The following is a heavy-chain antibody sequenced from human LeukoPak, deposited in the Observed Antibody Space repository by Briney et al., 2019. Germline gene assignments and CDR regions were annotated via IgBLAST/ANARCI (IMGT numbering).Heavy chain of an antibody. Sequence: SETLSLTCTVSGGSISSYYWSWIRQPPGKGLEWLGYIYYSGSTNYNPSLTSRVTISVDTSKNQFSLKLSSVTAADTAVYYCARDLKVDTALVPLYYFDYWGQGTLVTVSS. CDR3: ARDLKVDTALVPLYYFDY. J-gene: IGHJ4*02. D-gene: IGHD5-18*01. CDR1: GGSISSYY. V-gene: IGHV4-59*12. CDR2: IYYSGST.